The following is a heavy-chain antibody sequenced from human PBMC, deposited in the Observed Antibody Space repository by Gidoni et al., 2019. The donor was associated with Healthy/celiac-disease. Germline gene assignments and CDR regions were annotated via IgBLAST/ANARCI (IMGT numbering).Heavy chain of an antibody. CDR3: AKWGLAAAGTCVT. D-gene: IGHD6-13*01. Sequence: EVQLVESGGGLVQPGGSLRLSCAASRVTFSSYAMSWVLQAPGKGLEWVSAISGSGGSTYYADSVKGRFSISRYNSKNTLYLLMNSLRAEDTALYYCAKWGLAAAGTCVTWGQGTLVTVSS. V-gene: IGHV3-23*04. CDR1: RVTFSSYA. CDR2: ISGSGGST. J-gene: IGHJ5*02.